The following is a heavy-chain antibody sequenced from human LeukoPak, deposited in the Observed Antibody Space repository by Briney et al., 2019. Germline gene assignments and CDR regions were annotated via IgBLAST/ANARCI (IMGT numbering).Heavy chain of an antibody. CDR3: SRTLWTYNYYFDS. D-gene: IGHD3-10*01. Sequence: GGSLRLSCAASGFTFSYSAMSWVRHAPGRGLECVSVISAGGGESTYYADSVKGRFTISRDDSKSTLYLQMNSLKAEDAGVYYCSRTLWTYNYYFDSWGQGTLVTVSS. CDR2: ISAGGGEST. V-gene: IGHV3-23*01. CDR1: GFTFSYSA. J-gene: IGHJ4*02.